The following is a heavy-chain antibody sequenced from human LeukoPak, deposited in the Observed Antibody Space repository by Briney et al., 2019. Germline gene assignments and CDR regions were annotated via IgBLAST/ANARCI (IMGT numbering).Heavy chain of an antibody. CDR3: ARVASVYGSGGYYYMDV. V-gene: IGHV1-46*01. D-gene: IGHD3-10*01. J-gene: IGHJ6*03. Sequence: ASVKVSCKASGYTFTSYYMHWVRQAPGQGLEWMGIINPSGGSTSYAQKFQGRVTMTRDMSTSTVYMELSSLRSEDTAVYYCARVASVYGSGGYYYMDVWGKGTTVTISS. CDR1: GYTFTSYY. CDR2: INPSGGST.